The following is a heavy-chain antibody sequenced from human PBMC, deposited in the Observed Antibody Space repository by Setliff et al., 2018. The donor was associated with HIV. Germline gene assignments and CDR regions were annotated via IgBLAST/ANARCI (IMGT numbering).Heavy chain of an antibody. J-gene: IGHJ3*02. Sequence: PGGSLRLSCAASGFAFSTYAMSWVRQAPGKGLEWVSIVSGSAFSTYYADSVKGRFTISRDNSKNTLYLQMDSLRAEDTAIYYCTKVGPTYNYDSSGYYRWGGFDIWGQGTRVTVS. CDR3: TKVGPTYNYDSSGYYRWGGFDI. CDR1: GFAFSTYA. V-gene: IGHV3-23*01. D-gene: IGHD3-22*01. CDR2: VSGSAFST.